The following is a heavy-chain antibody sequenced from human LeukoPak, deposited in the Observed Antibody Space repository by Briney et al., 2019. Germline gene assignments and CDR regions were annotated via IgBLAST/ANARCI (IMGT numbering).Heavy chain of an antibody. V-gene: IGHV3-21*01. CDR1: GFTFSSYS. CDR3: AKLYDSGIGFIDY. Sequence: GGSLRLSCAASGFTFSSYSMNWVRQAPGKGLEWVSSISSSSYIYYADSVKGRFTISRDNAKNSLYLQMNSLRAEDTAVYYCAKLYDSGIGFIDYWGQGTLVAVSS. J-gene: IGHJ4*02. D-gene: IGHD3-10*01. CDR2: ISSSSYI.